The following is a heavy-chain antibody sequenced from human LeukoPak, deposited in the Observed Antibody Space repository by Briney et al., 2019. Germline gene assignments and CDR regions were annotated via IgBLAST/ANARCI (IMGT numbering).Heavy chain of an antibody. CDR2: INTNTGNP. Sequence: ASVKVSCKASGYTFSSDAMNWVRQAPGQGLEWMGWINTNTGNPTYAQGSTGRFVFSLDTSVSTAYLQISSLKAEDTAVYYCARGPAASVDYWGQGTLVTVSS. CDR3: ARGPAASVDY. J-gene: IGHJ4*02. CDR1: GYTFSSDA. V-gene: IGHV7-4-1*02. D-gene: IGHD2-2*01.